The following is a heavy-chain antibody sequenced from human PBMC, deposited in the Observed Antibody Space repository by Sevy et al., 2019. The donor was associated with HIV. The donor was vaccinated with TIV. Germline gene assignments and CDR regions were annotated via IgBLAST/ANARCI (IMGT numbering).Heavy chain of an antibody. J-gene: IGHJ4*02. Sequence: ASVKVSWKLSGYTLTQLSMHWVRQAPGKGLEWLGSFDPEDGETIYAQKFQGRFTMTEETSTDTAYMELSSLRSEDTAVYYCATGREYYEGNSGYFDYWGQGTLVTVSS. D-gene: IGHD3-3*01. V-gene: IGHV1-24*01. CDR3: ATGREYYEGNSGYFDY. CDR1: GYTLTQLS. CDR2: FDPEDGET.